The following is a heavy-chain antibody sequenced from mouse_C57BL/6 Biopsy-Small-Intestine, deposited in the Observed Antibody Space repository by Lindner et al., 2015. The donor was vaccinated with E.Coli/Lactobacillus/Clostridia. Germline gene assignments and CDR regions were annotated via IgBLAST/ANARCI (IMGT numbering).Heavy chain of an antibody. CDR1: GYSFTDYN. CDR3: ARSVLTGYYFDY. CDR2: INPNYGTA. J-gene: IGHJ2*01. D-gene: IGHD4-1*01. Sequence: VQLQESGPELVKPGASVKISCKASGYSFTDYNMNWVEQSNGKSLEWIGVINPNYGTASYNQKFKGKATLTVDQSSSTAYMQLNSLTSEDSAVYYCARSVLTGYYFDYWGQGTTLTVSS. V-gene: IGHV1-39*01.